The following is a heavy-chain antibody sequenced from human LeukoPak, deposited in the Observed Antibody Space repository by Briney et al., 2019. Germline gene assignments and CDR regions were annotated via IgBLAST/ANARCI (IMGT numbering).Heavy chain of an antibody. CDR2: IYYSGST. V-gene: IGHV4-59*01. D-gene: IGHD5-18*01. J-gene: IGHJ4*02. CDR3: ARGALDTKTRFDY. Sequence: SETLSLTCTVSGGSISGYYWSWIRQPPGKGLEWIGYIYYSGSTKYSPSLKSRVTISVDASKNQFSLRLSSLTAADTAVYYCARGALDTKTRFDYWGQGTLVTVSS. CDR1: GGSISGYY.